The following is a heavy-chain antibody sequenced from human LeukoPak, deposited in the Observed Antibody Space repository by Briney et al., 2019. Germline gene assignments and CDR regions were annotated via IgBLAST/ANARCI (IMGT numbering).Heavy chain of an antibody. CDR1: GDTFTGYY. D-gene: IGHD6-25*01. J-gene: IGHJ4*02. V-gene: IGHV1-18*04. CDR2: ISAYNGNT. CDR3: ARDPSYIAAFDY. Sequence: ASVKVSCKASGDTFTGYYMHWVRQAPGQGLEWMGWISAYNGNTNYAQKLQGRVTMTTDTSTSTAYMELRSLRSDDTAVYYCARDPSYIAAFDYWGQGTLVTVSS.